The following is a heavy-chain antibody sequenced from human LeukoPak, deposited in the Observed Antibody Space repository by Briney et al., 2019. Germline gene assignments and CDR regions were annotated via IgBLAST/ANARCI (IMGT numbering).Heavy chain of an antibody. CDR1: GFTFSSYW. Sequence: GGSLRLSCAASGFTFSSYWMSWVRQAPGKGLEWVANIKQDGSEKYYVDSVKGRFTISRDNAKNSLYLQMNSLRAEDTAVYYCASVFTGYYYYYMDVWGKGTTVTVSS. CDR3: ASVFTGYYYYYMDV. D-gene: IGHD4-11*01. V-gene: IGHV3-7*01. CDR2: IKQDGSEK. J-gene: IGHJ6*03.